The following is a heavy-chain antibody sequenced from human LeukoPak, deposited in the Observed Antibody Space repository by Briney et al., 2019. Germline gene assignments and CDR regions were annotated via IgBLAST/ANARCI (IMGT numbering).Heavy chain of an antibody. Sequence: SVKVSCKASGGTFSSYAISWVRQAPGQGLEWMGGIIPIFGTANYAQKFQGRVTITADKSTSTAYMELSSLRSEDAAVYYCARDDSHYYGSSGYYGGDYWGQGTLVTVSS. J-gene: IGHJ4*02. CDR3: ARDDSHYYGSSGYYGGDY. V-gene: IGHV1-69*06. D-gene: IGHD3-22*01. CDR2: IIPIFGTA. CDR1: GGTFSSYA.